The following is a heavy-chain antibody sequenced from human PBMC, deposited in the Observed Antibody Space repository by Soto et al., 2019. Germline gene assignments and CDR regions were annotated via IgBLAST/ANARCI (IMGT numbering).Heavy chain of an antibody. CDR2: IYYSGST. D-gene: IGHD2-15*01. Sequence: SETLSLTCTVSGGSISSFYWSWIRQPPGKGLEWVWYIYYSGSTNYNPSLKSRVTISVDTSKNQFSLKLSSVTDADTAVYYCARVMGDGVAASFPEQHYYYCGMDVWGQGTTVTVSS. V-gene: IGHV4-59*01. CDR3: ARVMGDGVAASFPEQHYYYCGMDV. J-gene: IGHJ6*02. CDR1: GGSISSFY.